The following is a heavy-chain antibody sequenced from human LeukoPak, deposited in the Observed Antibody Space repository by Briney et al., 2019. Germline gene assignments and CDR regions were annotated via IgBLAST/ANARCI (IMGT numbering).Heavy chain of an antibody. D-gene: IGHD4-17*01. J-gene: IGHJ6*04. Sequence: PSETLSLTCTVSGGSISSYYWSWIRQPPGKGLEWIGYIYYSGGTNYNPSLKSRVTISADTSKNQFSLKLSSVTAADTAVYYCARDPTVTTDGYGMDVWGKGTTVTVSS. CDR3: ARDPTVTTDGYGMDV. V-gene: IGHV4-59*01. CDR2: IYYSGGT. CDR1: GGSISSYY.